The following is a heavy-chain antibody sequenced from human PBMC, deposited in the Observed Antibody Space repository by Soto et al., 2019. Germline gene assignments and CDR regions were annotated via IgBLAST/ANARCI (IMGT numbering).Heavy chain of an antibody. Sequence: GASVNVSCKASGYTFTGCDMHWGRQAPGQGLEWMGWINPNSGGTNYAQKFQGWVTMTRDTSISTAYMELSRLRSDDTAVYYCARDYDDSGAFDIWGQGTMVTVSS. D-gene: IGHD3-10*01. CDR3: ARDYDDSGAFDI. CDR2: INPNSGGT. J-gene: IGHJ3*02. V-gene: IGHV1-2*04. CDR1: GYTFTGCD.